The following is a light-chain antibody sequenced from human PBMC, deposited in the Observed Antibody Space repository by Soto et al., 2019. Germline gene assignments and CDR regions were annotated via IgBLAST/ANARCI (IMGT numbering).Light chain of an antibody. V-gene: IGKV1-39*01. CDR2: AAS. Sequence: DIQMTQSPSSLSASVGDRVTITCRASQSISSYLNWYQQKPGKAPKLLIYAASSLQSVVPSRFSGSGSGTVFTLTISRLQPEDFATYYCHHSYSTPTFGQGTKLEIK. CDR1: QSISSY. J-gene: IGKJ2*01. CDR3: HHSYSTPT.